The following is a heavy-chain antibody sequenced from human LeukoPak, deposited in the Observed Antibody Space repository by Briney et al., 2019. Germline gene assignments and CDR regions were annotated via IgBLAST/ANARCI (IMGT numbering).Heavy chain of an antibody. CDR1: GYTFSGYY. D-gene: IGHD2-15*01. V-gene: IGHV1-2*02. CDR2: INPNSGGT. J-gene: IGHJ4*02. Sequence: ASVKVSCKASGYTFSGYYIHWVRQAPGQGLEWMGWINPNSGGTNYAQKFQGRVTMTRDTSISTAYMELSRLRSDDTAVYYCARDLRSGGYCSGGSCYGHDYWGQGTLVTVSS. CDR3: ARDLRSGGYCSGGSCYGHDY.